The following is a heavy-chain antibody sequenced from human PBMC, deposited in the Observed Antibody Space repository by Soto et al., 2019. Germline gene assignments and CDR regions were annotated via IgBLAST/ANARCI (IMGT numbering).Heavy chain of an antibody. J-gene: IGHJ6*02. V-gene: IGHV4-39*01. D-gene: IGHD2-2*01. CDR1: GFTFSSYSMN. CDR3: ARLHGYCISSSCHGHYAMDV. CDR2: IYYSGGT. Sequence: GSLRLSCASSGFTFSSYSMNWVRQAPGKGLEWIGSIYYSGGTYYNPSLNSRVTVSVDTSKNQFSLKVTSVTAADTAVYYCARLHGYCISSSCHGHYAMDVWGQGTTVTVSS.